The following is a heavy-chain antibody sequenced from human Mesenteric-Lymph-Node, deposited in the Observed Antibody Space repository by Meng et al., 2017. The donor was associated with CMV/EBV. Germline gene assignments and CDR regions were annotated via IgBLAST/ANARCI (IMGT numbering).Heavy chain of an antibody. CDR1: GGSISSGGYY. D-gene: IGHD3-10*01. Sequence: TVSGGSISSGGYYWNWIRQHPGKGLEWIGYIYYPRSTSYNPSLKSRLTMSVDTSKNQFSLELNSVTAADTAVYYCARDRGGYGNFDYWGQGTLVTAPQ. CDR3: ARDRGGYGNFDY. CDR2: IYYPRST. V-gene: IGHV4-31*03. J-gene: IGHJ4*02.